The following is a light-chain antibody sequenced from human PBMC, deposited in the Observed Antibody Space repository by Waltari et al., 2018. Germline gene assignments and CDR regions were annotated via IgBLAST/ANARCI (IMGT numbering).Light chain of an antibody. CDR2: CAS. CDR3: GQYDELPVT. V-gene: IGKV4-1*01. J-gene: IGKJ4*02. CDR1: RSVLYSGNRKNY. Sequence: DIVMSQSPDSLAVSLGERSTISCKSSRSVLYSGNRKNYLAWYQRKPGQPPRLLIFCASTRESRVPDRFSGSGSGTDFTLTSSCLQAEDVAVYDCGQYDELPVTFNGGTKVEMK.